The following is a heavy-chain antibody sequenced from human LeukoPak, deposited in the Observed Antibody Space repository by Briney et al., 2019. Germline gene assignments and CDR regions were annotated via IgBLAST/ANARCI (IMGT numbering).Heavy chain of an antibody. D-gene: IGHD1-1*01. V-gene: IGHV3-49*03. CDR2: VRNKGDGGTT. CDR3: AGGGHQLEH. Sequence: GGSLRLSCTASGFTFGNYAMSWFRQAPGKGPEWIGSVRNKGDGGTTEYAASVKGRFIISRDDSKSIAYLQMDSLKTEDTAGYYCAGGGHQLEHWGQGTLVTVSS. CDR1: GFTFGNYA. J-gene: IGHJ1*01.